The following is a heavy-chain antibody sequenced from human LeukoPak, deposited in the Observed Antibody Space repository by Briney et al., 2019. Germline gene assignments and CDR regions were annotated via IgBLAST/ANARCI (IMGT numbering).Heavy chain of an antibody. CDR3: ARGGAGGYYPYYYYYYMDV. J-gene: IGHJ6*03. CDR2: MNPNSGNT. Sequence: ASVKVSCKASGYTFTSYDINWVRQATGQGLEWMGWMNPNSGNTGYAQKFRGRVTMTRNTSISTAYMELSSLRSEDTAVYYCARGGAGGYYPYYYYYYMDVWGKGTTVTVSS. CDR1: GYTFTSYD. D-gene: IGHD3-22*01. V-gene: IGHV1-8*01.